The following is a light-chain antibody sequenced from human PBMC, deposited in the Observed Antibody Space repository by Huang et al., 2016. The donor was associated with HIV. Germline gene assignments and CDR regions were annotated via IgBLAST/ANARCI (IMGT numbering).Light chain of an antibody. Sequence: AIQMTQSPSSLSASVGDRVTITCRAGQAIRNDLGWYQQRPGKAPKVLIYDASELHSGVPLRFRGSGSGTDFTLTISSLQPEDFATYYCLQDYNYPRTFGQGTKVKI. J-gene: IGKJ1*01. CDR3: LQDYNYPRT. V-gene: IGKV1-6*01. CDR1: QAIRND. CDR2: DAS.